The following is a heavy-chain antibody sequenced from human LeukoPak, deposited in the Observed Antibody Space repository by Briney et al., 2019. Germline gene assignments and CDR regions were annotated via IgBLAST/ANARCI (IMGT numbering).Heavy chain of an antibody. D-gene: IGHD6-19*01. J-gene: IGHJ4*02. V-gene: IGHV4-59*12. CDR3: AREAYSSGWGLFDY. CDR2: IYYSGST. Sequence: SETLSLTCTVSGGSISSYYWSWIRQPPGKGLEWIGYIYYSGSTNYNPSLKSRVTISVDTAKNQFSLKLSSVTAADTAVYYCAREAYSSGWGLFDYWGQGTLVTVSS. CDR1: GGSISSYY.